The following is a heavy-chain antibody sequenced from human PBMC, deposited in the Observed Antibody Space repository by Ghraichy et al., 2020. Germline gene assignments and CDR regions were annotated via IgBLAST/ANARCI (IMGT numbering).Heavy chain of an antibody. CDR2: ISAYNGNT. CDR1: GYTFTSYG. V-gene: IGHV1-18*01. D-gene: IGHD3-22*01. CDR3: ARDSSGYYRRGWFDP. J-gene: IGHJ5*02. Sequence: ASVKVSCKASGYTFTSYGISWVRQAPGQGLEWMGWISAYNGNTNYAQKHQGRVTMTTDTSTSTAYMELRSLRSDDTAVYYCARDSSGYYRRGWFDPWGQGTLVTVSS.